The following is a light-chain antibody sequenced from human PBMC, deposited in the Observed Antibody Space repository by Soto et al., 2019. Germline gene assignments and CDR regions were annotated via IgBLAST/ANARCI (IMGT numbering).Light chain of an antibody. CDR3: QQSYIPPYT. CDR2: AAS. CDR1: QSISVH. J-gene: IGKJ2*01. Sequence: DIQMTQSPSSLSASVGDTVTITCRASQSISVHLNWYQQKPGKVPQLLIYAASNLQSGVPSSFSGSGSETDFALTISSLQPEEFATYYCQQSYIPPYTFGQGTKLQIK. V-gene: IGKV1-39*01.